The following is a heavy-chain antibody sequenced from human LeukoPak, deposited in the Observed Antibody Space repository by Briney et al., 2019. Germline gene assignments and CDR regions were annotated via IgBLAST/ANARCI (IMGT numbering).Heavy chain of an antibody. V-gene: IGHV3-33*06. J-gene: IGHJ4*02. D-gene: IGHD3-22*01. CDR2: IWYDGSNK. CDR3: SKDGGSGYYLYYFDY. CDR1: GFNFSSFG. Sequence: GRSLRLSCAASGFNFSSFGMHWVRQAPGKGLEWVAVIWYDGSNKYYADSVKGRFTISRDNSKNTLYLQMNSLRAKDTAVYYWSKDGGSGYYLYYFDYWGQGTLVTFSS.